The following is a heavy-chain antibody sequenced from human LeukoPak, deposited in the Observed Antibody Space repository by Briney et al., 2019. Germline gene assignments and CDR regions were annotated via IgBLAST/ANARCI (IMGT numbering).Heavy chain of an antibody. CDR3: ARDRFFYDFWSGRYYYMNV. D-gene: IGHD3-3*01. Sequence: PGGSLRLSCVASGFNFSSYGMHWLRQAQGKGLEYVSAIKSNGDSTYYGNSVKGRFTISRDNSKNTLYLQLGSLRTEDMAVYYCARDRFFYDFWSGRYYYMNVWGKGTTVTVSS. CDR1: GFNFSSYG. V-gene: IGHV3-64*01. CDR2: IKSNGDST. J-gene: IGHJ6*03.